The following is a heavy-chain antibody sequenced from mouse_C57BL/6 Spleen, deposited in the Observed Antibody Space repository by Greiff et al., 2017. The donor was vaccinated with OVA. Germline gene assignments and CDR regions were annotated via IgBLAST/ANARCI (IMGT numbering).Heavy chain of an antibody. D-gene: IGHD2-2*01. V-gene: IGHV7-3*01. CDR2: IRNKANGYTT. CDR3: ARQPHGYYRYFDV. J-gene: IGHJ1*03. CDR1: GFTFTDYY. Sequence: EVQRVESGGGLVQPGGSLSLSCAASGFTFTDYYMSWVRQPPGKALEWLGFIRNKANGYTTEYSASVKGRFTISRDNSQSILYLQMNALRAEDSATYYCARQPHGYYRYFDVWGTGTTVTVSS.